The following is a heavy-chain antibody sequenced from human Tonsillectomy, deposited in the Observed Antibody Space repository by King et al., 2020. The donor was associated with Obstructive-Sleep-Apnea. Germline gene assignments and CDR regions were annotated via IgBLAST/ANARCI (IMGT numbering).Heavy chain of an antibody. J-gene: IGHJ4*01. CDR2: MNPDTGNT. Sequence: VQLVESGAEVKKPGASVKVSCKASGYTFTSYDINWVRQAAGQGLEWMGWMNPDTGNTGYEQKFQGRFTMTRNTPITTAYMELSTLRSDDMAGYYCARGVPAVAPNWGQGTLVTVSS. D-gene: IGHD6-19*01. CDR1: GYTFTSYD. CDR3: ARGVPAVAPN. V-gene: IGHV1-8*01.